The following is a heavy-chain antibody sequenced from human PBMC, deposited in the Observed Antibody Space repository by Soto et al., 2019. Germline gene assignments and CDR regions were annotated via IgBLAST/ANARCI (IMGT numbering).Heavy chain of an antibody. CDR2: IYWDDDK. CDR1: GFSLSTRGVA. D-gene: IGHD2-15*01. CDR3: ARASYSSAFDI. V-gene: IGHV2-5*02. Sequence: QITLKESGPTLVKTTQTLTLTCTFSGFSLSTRGVAVGWIRQPPGHALDWLALIYWDDDKRHSTSLKSRLSITMDTSKNPVLLTLTNMDPVDTAIYDWARASYSSAFDIWGQGTMVTVSS. J-gene: IGHJ3*02.